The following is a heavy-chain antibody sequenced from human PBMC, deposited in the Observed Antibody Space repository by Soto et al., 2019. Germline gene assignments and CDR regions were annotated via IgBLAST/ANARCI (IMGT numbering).Heavy chain of an antibody. CDR2: IYYSGST. CDR3: ARTEGNYYDSSGYYSLNWYFDL. Sequence: SETLSLTCSVSGGSIISYYWSLIRQPPGKGLEWIGYIYYSGSTNYNPSLKSRVTISVDTSKNQFSLKLSSVTAADTAVYYCARTEGNYYDSSGYYSLNWYFDLWGRGTLVTVSS. V-gene: IGHV4-59*08. D-gene: IGHD3-22*01. CDR1: GGSIISYY. J-gene: IGHJ2*01.